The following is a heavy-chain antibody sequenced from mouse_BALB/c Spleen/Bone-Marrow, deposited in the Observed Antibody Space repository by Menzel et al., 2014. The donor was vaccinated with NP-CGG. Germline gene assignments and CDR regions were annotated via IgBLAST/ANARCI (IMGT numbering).Heavy chain of an antibody. V-gene: IGHV5-17*02. CDR1: GITFRNFG. CDR2: ISSGSSTI. J-gene: IGHJ4*01. CDR3: ARIGRARGYAMDY. Sequence: DVHLVESGGGLVQPGGSRKLSCAASGITFRNFGMHWVRQAPEKGLEWVAYISSGSSTIYYADTLKGRFTISRDNPKNTLFLQMTSLRSEDTATYYCARIGRARGYAMDYWGQGTSVTVSS. D-gene: IGHD3-3*01.